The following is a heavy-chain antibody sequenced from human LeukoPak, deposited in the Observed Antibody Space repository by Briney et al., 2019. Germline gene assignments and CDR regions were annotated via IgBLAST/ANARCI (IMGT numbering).Heavy chain of an antibody. Sequence: TSGTLSLTCAVYGGSFSGYYWSWIRQPPGKGLEWIGEINHSGSTNYNPSLKSRVTISVDTSKNQFSLKLSSVTAADTAVYYCASTILTGYFSRGRRYYYGMDVWGQGTTVTVSS. V-gene: IGHV4-34*01. D-gene: IGHD3-9*01. CDR2: INHSGST. CDR3: ASTILTGYFSRGRRYYYGMDV. J-gene: IGHJ6*02. CDR1: GGSFSGYY.